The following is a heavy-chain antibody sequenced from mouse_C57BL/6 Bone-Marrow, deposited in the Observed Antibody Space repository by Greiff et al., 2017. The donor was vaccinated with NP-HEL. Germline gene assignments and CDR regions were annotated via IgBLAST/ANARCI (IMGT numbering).Heavy chain of an antibody. D-gene: IGHD2-5*01. J-gene: IGHJ2*01. Sequence: EVQLQQSVAEFVRPGASVKLSCTASGFKIKNTYVHWVKQRPEQGLEWIGMIDPANANTKYGPKFQGKATIAADASSNTAYLQLSSLTSEDTAIYYCASPYSNSVLDYWGQGTTLTVSS. V-gene: IGHV14-3*01. CDR3: ASPYSNSVLDY. CDR2: IDPANANT. CDR1: GFKIKNTY.